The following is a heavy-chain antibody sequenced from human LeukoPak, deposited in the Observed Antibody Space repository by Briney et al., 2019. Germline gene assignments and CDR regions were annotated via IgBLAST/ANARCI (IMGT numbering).Heavy chain of an antibody. J-gene: IGHJ6*04. CDR2: IDHSGST. D-gene: IGHD5-12*01. CDR3: ARWIGHGMDV. V-gene: IGHV4-34*01. Sequence: SETLSLTCAVHDGSFSGYYWSWIRQPPVKGLEWIGEIDHSGSTNYNPALKSRVTISVDMSKNQFSLKVNSVTAADTAVYYCARWIGHGMDVWGKGTTVTVSS. CDR1: DGSFSGYY.